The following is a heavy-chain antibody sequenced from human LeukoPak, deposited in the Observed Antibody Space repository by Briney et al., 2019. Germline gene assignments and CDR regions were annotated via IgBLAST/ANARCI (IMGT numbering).Heavy chain of an antibody. D-gene: IGHD6-19*01. CDR1: GYTFTGYY. Sequence: ASVTVSCKASGYTFTGYYMHWVRQAPGQGLEWMGWINPNSGGTNYAQKFQGWVTMTRDTSISTTYMELSRLRSDDTAVYYCAIQWLVPYGVDVWGQGTTVTVSS. V-gene: IGHV1-2*04. CDR3: AIQWLVPYGVDV. CDR2: INPNSGGT. J-gene: IGHJ6*02.